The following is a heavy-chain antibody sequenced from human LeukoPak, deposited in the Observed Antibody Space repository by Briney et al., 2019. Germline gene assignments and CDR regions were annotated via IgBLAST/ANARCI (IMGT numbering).Heavy chain of an antibody. V-gene: IGHV3-48*01. CDR1: GLTFSNYA. J-gene: IGHJ4*02. CDR3: ARDRAKYYFDY. D-gene: IGHD3-10*01. CDR2: ISSSSSTI. Sequence: GGSLRLSCAASGLTFSNYAMSWVRQAPGKGLEWVSYISSSSSTIYYADSVKGRFTISRDNAKNSLYLQMNSLRAEDTAVYYCARDRAKYYFDYWGQGTLVTVSS.